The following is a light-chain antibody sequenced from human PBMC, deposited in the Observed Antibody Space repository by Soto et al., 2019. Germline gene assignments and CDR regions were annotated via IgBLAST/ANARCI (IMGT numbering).Light chain of an antibody. J-gene: IGKJ3*01. CDR1: QSVSSSY. CDR3: QQYGSSPPLFP. V-gene: IGKV3-20*01. CDR2: GAS. Sequence: EIVLTQSPGTLSLSPGERATLSCRASQSVSSSYLAWYQQKPGQAPRLLIYGASSRATGIPDRFSGSGSGTDFTLTISRLAPEDFAVYYCQQYGSSPPLFPFGPGTKVDIK.